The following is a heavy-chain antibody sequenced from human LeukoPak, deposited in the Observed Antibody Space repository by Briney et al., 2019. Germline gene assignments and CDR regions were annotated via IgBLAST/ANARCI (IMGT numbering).Heavy chain of an antibody. V-gene: IGHV1-69*04. J-gene: IGHJ6*02. CDR2: IIPILGIA. D-gene: IGHD5-18*01. CDR1: GGTFSSYA. Sequence: ASVKVSCKASGGTFSSYAISWVRQAPGQGLEWIGRIIPILGIANYAQKFQGRVTITADKSTSTAYMELSSLRSEDTAVYYCARVRGYSYGTYYYYGMDVWGQGTTVTVSS. CDR3: ARVRGYSYGTYYYYGMDV.